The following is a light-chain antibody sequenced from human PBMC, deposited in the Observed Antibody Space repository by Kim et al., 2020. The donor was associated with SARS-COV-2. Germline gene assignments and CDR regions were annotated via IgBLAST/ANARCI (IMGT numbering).Light chain of an antibody. Sequence: QSVLTQPPSVSAAPGQKVIISCSGSSSNIGPNYVSWYQHLPGTAPKLLIFDNNKRPSGIPDRFSGSKSGTSATLGIAGLQAGDEADYYCGTWDWSLNNGRVFGGGTQLTVL. CDR3: GTWDWSLNNGRV. CDR1: SSNIGPNY. V-gene: IGLV1-51*01. J-gene: IGLJ3*02. CDR2: DNN.